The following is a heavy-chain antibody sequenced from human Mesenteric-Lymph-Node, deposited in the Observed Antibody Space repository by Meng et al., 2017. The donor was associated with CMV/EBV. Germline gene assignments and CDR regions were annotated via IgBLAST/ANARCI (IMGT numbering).Heavy chain of an antibody. Sequence: HLRESRPPLVKPSETLPPKYTVSGGSISCSGHYWGWIRQPPGKGLEWIGSIFYSGSAHYNPALESRVTISIDKSKNEFFLNLGSVTAADTAMYFCARDTLTYSYGPGWIDPWGQGTLVTVSS. D-gene: IGHD3-10*01. V-gene: IGHV4-39*02. CDR2: IFYSGSA. CDR3: ARDTLTYSYGPGWIDP. CDR1: GGSISCSGHY. J-gene: IGHJ5*02.